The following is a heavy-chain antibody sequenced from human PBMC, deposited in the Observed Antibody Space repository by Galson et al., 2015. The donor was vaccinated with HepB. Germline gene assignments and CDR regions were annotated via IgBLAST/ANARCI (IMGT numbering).Heavy chain of an antibody. CDR3: AKDGPVYSGCYGGDY. J-gene: IGHJ4*01. D-gene: IGHD1-26*01. CDR2: ISGSGGST. CDR1: GFTFSSYA. V-gene: IGHV3-23*01. Sequence: SLRLSCAASGFTFSSYAMSWVRQAPGKGLEWVSAISGSGGSTNYADSVKGRFIISRDNSKNTLYLQMNSLRAEDTAVYYCAKDGPVYSGCYGGDYWSHGSLGTVSS.